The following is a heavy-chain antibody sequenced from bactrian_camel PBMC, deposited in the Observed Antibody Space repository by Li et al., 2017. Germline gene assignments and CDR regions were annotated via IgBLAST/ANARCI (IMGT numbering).Heavy chain of an antibody. CDR3: AASVGGQYCSAPYLIRVREEKRSFV. Sequence: LVESGGGSAYAGGSLRLSCSASGQTYNAYCMGWFRQVPGKEREGVAFIGTGGDRTYHADSVKGRFTISQEYAKNTMYLQMNSLKPEDTAMYYCAASVGGQYCSAPYLIRVREEKRSFVIGARGPRSPSP. CDR2: IGTGGDRT. D-gene: IGHD2*01. CDR1: GQTYNAYC. V-gene: IGHV3S28*01. J-gene: IGHJ4*01.